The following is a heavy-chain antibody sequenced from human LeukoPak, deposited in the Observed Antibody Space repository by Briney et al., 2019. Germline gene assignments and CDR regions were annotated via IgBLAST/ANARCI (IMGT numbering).Heavy chain of an antibody. V-gene: IGHV1-18*01. J-gene: IGHJ4*02. D-gene: IGHD4-17*01. Sequence: ASVKVSCKASGYTFTSYGISWVRQAPGQGLEWMGWISAYNGNTNYAQKLQGRVTMTTDTSTSTAYMELRSLRSDDTVVYYCARDDYGDYGRGYFDYWGQGTLVTVSS. CDR3: ARDDYGDYGRGYFDY. CDR2: ISAYNGNT. CDR1: GYTFTSYG.